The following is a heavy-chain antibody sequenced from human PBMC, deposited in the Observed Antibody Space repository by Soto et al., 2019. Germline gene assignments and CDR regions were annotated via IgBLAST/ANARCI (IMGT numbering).Heavy chain of an antibody. CDR2: ISYTGTT. CDR3: ARLVVVAPVANV. D-gene: IGHD2-15*01. CDR1: FGSIASNSYH. J-gene: IGHJ4*02. Sequence: PSETLSLTCSVSFGSIASNSYHWGWIRQPPGKGLEWIGSISYTGTTYYSPSLKSRVTTSADTSKKQFSVRLESATATNTAVYYCARLVVVAPVANVWGQGALVTVSS. V-gene: IGHV4-39*01.